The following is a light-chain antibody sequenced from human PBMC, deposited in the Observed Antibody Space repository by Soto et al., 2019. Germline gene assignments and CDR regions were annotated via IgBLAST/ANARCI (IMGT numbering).Light chain of an antibody. CDR1: QSISSY. CDR3: QQSYRNPRT. CDR2: AAS. J-gene: IGKJ1*01. V-gene: IGKV1-39*01. Sequence: DIQLTQSPSSLSASVCDRVTLTFRASQSISSYLNWYQQKPGKAPKLLIYAASSLQSGVPSRFSGSGSGTDFTLTISSLQPEDFATYYCQQSYRNPRTFGLGTKVDTK.